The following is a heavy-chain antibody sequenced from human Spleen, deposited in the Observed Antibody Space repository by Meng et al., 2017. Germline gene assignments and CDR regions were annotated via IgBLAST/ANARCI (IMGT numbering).Heavy chain of an antibody. CDR3: ARSAYAINNWFDP. D-gene: IGHD3-9*01. J-gene: IGHJ5*02. CDR2: IYYSGST. Sequence: QGQLQESGPGLVKPSQTLSLPCTVSGAAISSGGYYWSWIRQHPGKGLEWIGYIYYSGSTYYNPSLKSLVTISVDTSKNQFSLKLSSVTAADTAVYYCARSAYAINNWFDPWGQGTLVTVSS. V-gene: IGHV4-31*01. CDR1: GAAISSGGYY.